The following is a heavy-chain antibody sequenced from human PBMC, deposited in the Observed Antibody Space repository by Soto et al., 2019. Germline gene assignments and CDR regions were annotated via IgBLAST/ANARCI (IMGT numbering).Heavy chain of an antibody. Sequence: SETLSLTCTVSGDSISTFYWSWIRQPPGKGLEWIGYIHYSGSTNYNPSLKSQVIISVDTSKNQFSLKLSSVAAADAAVYFCARVRSNLFDYWGQGTLVTVSS. CDR1: GDSISTFY. J-gene: IGHJ4*02. V-gene: IGHV4-59*01. CDR2: IHYSGST. D-gene: IGHD3-3*01. CDR3: ARVRSNLFDY.